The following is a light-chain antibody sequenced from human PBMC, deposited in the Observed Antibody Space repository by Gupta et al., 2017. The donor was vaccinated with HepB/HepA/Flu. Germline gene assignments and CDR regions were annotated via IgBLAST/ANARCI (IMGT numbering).Light chain of an antibody. J-gene: IGLJ2*01. CDR3: SSYMNTRTVV. Sequence: SALTQPASVSGAPGQTLTVPCIGSSSDFGGYNYVSWYQQHPGKAPKLIIYDVSNLPPGSSPRFSGSKSGYTASLTISGLQAEDEADYYCSSYMNTRTVVFGGGTKLTVL. V-gene: IGLV2-14*03. CDR1: SSDFGGYNY. CDR2: DVS.